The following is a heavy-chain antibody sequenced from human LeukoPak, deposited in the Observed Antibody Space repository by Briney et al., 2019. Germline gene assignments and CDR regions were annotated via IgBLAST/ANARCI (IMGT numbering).Heavy chain of an antibody. CDR2: FDPEDGET. D-gene: IGHD1-26*01. J-gene: IGHJ4*02. V-gene: IGHV1-24*01. CDR1: GYTLTELS. CDR3: ATWEVGATTFPDYFDY. Sequence: GASVKVSCKVSGYTLTELSMHWVRQAPGKGLEWMGGFDPEDGETIYAQKFQGRVTMTEDTSTDTAYMELSRLRSEDTAVYYCATWEVGATTFPDYFDYWGQGTLVTVSS.